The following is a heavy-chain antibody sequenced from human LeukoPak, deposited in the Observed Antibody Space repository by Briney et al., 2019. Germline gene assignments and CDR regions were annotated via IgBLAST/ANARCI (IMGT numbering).Heavy chain of an antibody. CDR3: ARTLVAAPGSKGGP. V-gene: IGHV3-11*03. CDR1: GFSFSDYY. D-gene: IGHD6-13*01. Sequence: GGSLRLSCAASGFSFSDYYMSWIGQAPGKGLEWLSYISGSSTYTDYADSVKGRFTISRDNAKDSLYLQMNSLRVEDTAVYYCARTLVAAPGSKGGPWGQGTLVTVSS. J-gene: IGHJ5*02. CDR2: ISGSSTYT.